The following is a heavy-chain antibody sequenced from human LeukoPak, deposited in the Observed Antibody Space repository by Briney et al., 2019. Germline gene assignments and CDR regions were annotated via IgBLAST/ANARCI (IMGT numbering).Heavy chain of an antibody. Sequence: GGSLRLSCAASGFTLTDNYMSWIRQAPGKGLEWVAFINNVGSIIYYADSVRGRFTISRDIGKQSLYLQMNSLRAEDTAIYSCARPEDLGTVYYWGRGTLVTVSS. CDR3: ARPEDLGTVYY. CDR2: INNVGSII. D-gene: IGHD1-1*01. V-gene: IGHV3-11*04. J-gene: IGHJ4*02. CDR1: GFTLTDNY.